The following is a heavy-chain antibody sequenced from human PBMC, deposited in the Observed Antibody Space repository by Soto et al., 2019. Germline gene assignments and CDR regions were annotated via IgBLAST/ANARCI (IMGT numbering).Heavy chain of an antibody. CDR3: SRAFYDTKRSRLDP. CDR2: IYYSGST. J-gene: IGHJ5*02. CDR1: GGSISSSSYC. V-gene: IGHV4-39*07. Sequence: PSETLSLTCTVSGGSISSSSYCWGWIRQPPGKGLEWIGSIYYSGSTYYSPSLKSRVTISVDTSKNQFSLKLSSVTAADTAVYYCSRAFYDTKRSRLDPLCLGTPVTVSA. D-gene: IGHD3-16*01.